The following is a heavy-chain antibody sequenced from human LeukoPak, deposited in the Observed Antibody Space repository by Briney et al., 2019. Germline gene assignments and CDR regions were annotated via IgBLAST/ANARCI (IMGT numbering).Heavy chain of an antibody. CDR2: IYHSGST. J-gene: IGHJ4*02. CDR1: GYSISSGYY. CDR3: ASSGWYGDYFDY. Sequence: PSETLSLTCAVSGYSISSGYYWGWIRRPPGKGLEWIGSIYHSGSTYYNPSLKSRVTISVDTSKNQFSLKLSSVTAADTAVYYCASSGWYGDYFDYWGQGTLVTVSS. D-gene: IGHD6-19*01. V-gene: IGHV4-38-2*01.